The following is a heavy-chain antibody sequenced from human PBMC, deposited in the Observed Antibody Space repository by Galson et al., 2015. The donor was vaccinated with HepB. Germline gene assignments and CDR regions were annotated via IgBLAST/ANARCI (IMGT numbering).Heavy chain of an antibody. Sequence: SLRLSCAASGFTFSSYGMHWVRQAPGKGLEWVSVISYDGSNKYYADSVKGRFTISRDNSKNTLYLQMNSLRAEDTAVYYCAKDSGFLGSGSYYYYYGMDVWGQGTTVTVSS. D-gene: IGHD3-10*01. CDR2: ISYDGSNK. CDR1: GFTFSSYG. V-gene: IGHV3-30*18. J-gene: IGHJ6*02. CDR3: AKDSGFLGSGSYYYYYGMDV.